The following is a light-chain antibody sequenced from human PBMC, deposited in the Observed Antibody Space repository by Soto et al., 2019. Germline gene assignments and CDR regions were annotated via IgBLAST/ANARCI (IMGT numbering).Light chain of an antibody. CDR1: SSDVGGYDY. V-gene: IGLV2-14*01. CDR3: SSFTSSSTLEVV. J-gene: IGLJ2*01. Sequence: QSVLTQPASVSGSPGQSITIACTGTSSDVGGYDYVSWYQQHTGKAPKLMIYEVRNRPSGVSNRFSGSKSGNTASLTISGLQAEDEADYYCSSFTSSSTLEVVVGGGTKVTVL. CDR2: EVR.